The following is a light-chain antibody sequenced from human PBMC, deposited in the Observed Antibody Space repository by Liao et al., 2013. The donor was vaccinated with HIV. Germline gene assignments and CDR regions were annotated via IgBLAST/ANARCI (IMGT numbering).Light chain of an antibody. CDR1: ALPKQY. CDR2: KDS. Sequence: SYELTQPPSVSVSPGQTARITCSGDALPKQYAYWYQQKPGQAPVLLIYKDSERPSGIPERFSGSSSGTTVTLTISRVEAGDEADYYCQVWDSSSDHYVFGTGTKVTVL. CDR3: QVWDSSSDHYV. J-gene: IGLJ1*01. V-gene: IGLV3-25*02.